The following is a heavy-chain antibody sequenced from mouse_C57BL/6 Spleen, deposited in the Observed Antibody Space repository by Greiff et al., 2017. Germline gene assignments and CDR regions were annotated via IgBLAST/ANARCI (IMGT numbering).Heavy chain of an antibody. Sequence: QVQLKQPGAELVMPGASVKLSCKASGYTFTSYWMHWVKQRPGQGLEWIGEIDPSDSYTNYNQKFKGKSTLTVDKSSSTAYMQLSSLTSEDSAVYYCARGDYSKTLFAYWGQGTLVTVSA. CDR1: GYTFTSYW. CDR3: ARGDYSKTLFAY. D-gene: IGHD2-5*01. V-gene: IGHV1-69*01. CDR2: IDPSDSYT. J-gene: IGHJ3*01.